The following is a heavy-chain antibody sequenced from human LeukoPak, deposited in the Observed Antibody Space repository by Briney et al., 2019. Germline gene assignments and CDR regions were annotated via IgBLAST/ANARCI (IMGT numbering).Heavy chain of an antibody. CDR3: ARGGFDRRWLLGRNWFDP. Sequence: GASVKVSCKASGYTFTSYAMNWVRQAPGQGLEWMGWINTNTGNPTYAQGFTGRFVFSLDTSVSTAYLQISSLKAEDTAVYYCARGGFDRRWLLGRNWFDPWGQGTLVTVSS. V-gene: IGHV7-4-1*02. D-gene: IGHD5-24*01. CDR2: INTNTGNP. J-gene: IGHJ5*02. CDR1: GYTFTSYA.